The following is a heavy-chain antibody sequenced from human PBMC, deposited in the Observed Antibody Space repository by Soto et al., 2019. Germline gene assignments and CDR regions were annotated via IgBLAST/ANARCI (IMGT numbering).Heavy chain of an antibody. CDR2: ISWNSGSI. CDR1: GFTFDDYA. CDR3: AKDSGYSSGWYFRDYGMDV. J-gene: IGHJ6*02. D-gene: IGHD6-19*01. V-gene: IGHV3-9*01. Sequence: GGSLRLSCAASGFTFDDYAMHWVRQAPGKGLEWVSGISWNSGSIGYADSVKGRFTISRDNAKNSLYLQMNSLRAEDRALYYCAKDSGYSSGWYFRDYGMDVWGQGTTVTVSS.